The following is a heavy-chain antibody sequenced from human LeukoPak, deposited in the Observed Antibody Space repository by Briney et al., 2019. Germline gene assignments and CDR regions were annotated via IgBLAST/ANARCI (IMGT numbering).Heavy chain of an antibody. CDR3: ARQDVVTPRGSWFDP. V-gene: IGHV5-51*01. Sequence: GESLKISCKGFGYSFTSYWIGWVRQMPGKGLEWMGIIYPGDSDTRYSPSFQGQVTISADKSISTAYLQWSSLKASDTAMYYCARQDVVTPRGSWFDPWGQGTLVTVSS. J-gene: IGHJ5*02. CDR2: IYPGDSDT. D-gene: IGHD4-23*01. CDR1: GYSFTSYW.